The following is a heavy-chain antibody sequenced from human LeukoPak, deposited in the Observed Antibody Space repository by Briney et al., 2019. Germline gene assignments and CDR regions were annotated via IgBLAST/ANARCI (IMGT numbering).Heavy chain of an antibody. CDR2: INPNSGGT. V-gene: IGHV1-2*02. J-gene: IGHJ5*02. CDR3: ARSDIVVAGQFDP. Sequence: ASVKVSCKASGYTFTGYYMHWVRQAPGQGLEWMGWINPNSGGTNYAQKFQGRVTMTRDTSISTAYMELSRLRSNDTAVYYCARSDIVVAGQFDPWGQGTLVTVSS. D-gene: IGHD2-2*01. CDR1: GYTFTGYY.